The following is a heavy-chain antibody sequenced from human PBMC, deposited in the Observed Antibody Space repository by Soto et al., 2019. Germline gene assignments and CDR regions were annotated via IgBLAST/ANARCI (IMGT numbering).Heavy chain of an antibody. D-gene: IGHD3-10*01. J-gene: IGHJ6*02. CDR3: ARDSGMIRGSYGVDV. V-gene: IGHV3-53*01. CDR2: IYRSGAT. Sequence: GGSLRLSCAASGFTVTSNYMTWIRQAPGKGLEWVSVIYRSGATYYPDSVRGRFTASRDYSHNTLYLQMDSLRVEDTAVYYCARDSGMIRGSYGVDVWGPGTTVTVSS. CDR1: GFTVTSNY.